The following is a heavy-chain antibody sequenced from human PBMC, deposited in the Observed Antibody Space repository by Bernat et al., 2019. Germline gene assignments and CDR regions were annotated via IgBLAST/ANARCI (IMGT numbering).Heavy chain of an antibody. CDR1: GFTFSSYS. J-gene: IGHJ3*02. V-gene: IGHV3-48*01. CDR3: ARDSAIVGDTSWAFDI. Sequence: EVQLVESGGRLVQPGGSLRLSCAASGFTFSSYSMNWVRQAPGKGLEWVSYISSSSSTIYYADSVKGRFTISRDNAKNSLYLQMNSLRAEDTAVYYWARDSAIVGDTSWAFDIWGQGTMVTVSS. CDR2: ISSSSSTI. D-gene: IGHD1-26*01.